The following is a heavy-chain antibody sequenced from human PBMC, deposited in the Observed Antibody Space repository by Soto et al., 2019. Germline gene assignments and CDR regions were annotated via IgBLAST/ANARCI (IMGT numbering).Heavy chain of an antibody. CDR1: GFTFSSYA. D-gene: IGHD6-6*01. J-gene: IGHJ6*02. Sequence: EVQLLESGGGLVQPGGSLRLSCAASGFTFSSYAMSWVRQAPGKGLEWVSAISGSGGSTYYADSVKGRFTISRDNSKNTLYLQMNSLRAEDTAVYYCAKGDSSSSFSDPGGYYYYGMDVWGQGTTVTVSS. CDR2: ISGSGGST. V-gene: IGHV3-23*01. CDR3: AKGDSSSSFSDPGGYYYYGMDV.